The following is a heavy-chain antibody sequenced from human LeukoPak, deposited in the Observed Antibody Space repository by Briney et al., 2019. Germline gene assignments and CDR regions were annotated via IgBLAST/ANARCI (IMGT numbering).Heavy chain of an antibody. J-gene: IGHJ4*02. CDR3: ARDVAGSGSL. CDR2: INEHGSLT. V-gene: IGHV3-74*01. D-gene: IGHD3-10*01. Sequence: GGSLTLSCAASGFTLSIYWMHWVRQLPGKALVWFARINEHGSLTDNAVTVKDRFPVPRDNAWNTLYLQVNSLRAEDTAVYYCARDVAGSGSLWGQGTLITVSS. CDR1: GFTLSIYW.